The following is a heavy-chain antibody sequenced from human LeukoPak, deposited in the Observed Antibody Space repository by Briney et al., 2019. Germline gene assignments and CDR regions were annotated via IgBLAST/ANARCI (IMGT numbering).Heavy chain of an antibody. Sequence: GGSLRLSCAASGFDFKSYSMDWVRQAPGKGLEWISYISTGSAVTYYAESVKGRFTISGDNAKNSLFLEMNNLRAEDTALYFCARAYSYGYATGDIWGQGTLVTVSP. CDR1: GFDFKSYS. D-gene: IGHD5-18*01. V-gene: IGHV3-48*01. CDR2: ISTGSAVT. CDR3: ARAYSYGYATGDI. J-gene: IGHJ4*02.